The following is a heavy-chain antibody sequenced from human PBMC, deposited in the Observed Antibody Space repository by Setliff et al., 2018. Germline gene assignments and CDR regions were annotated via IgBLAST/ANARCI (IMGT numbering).Heavy chain of an antibody. CDR3: AREGKEGFGELPDYYYYYMDV. J-gene: IGHJ6*03. D-gene: IGHD3-10*01. CDR2: ITSGGNTI. Sequence: GSLRLSCAASGFTFSDYYMSWIRQAPGKGLEYISYITSGGNTIYADSVKGRFTIARDNARNSLYLQMNSLRAEDTAVYYCAREGKEGFGELPDYYYYYMDVWGKGTTVTVSS. CDR1: GFTFSDYY. V-gene: IGHV3-11*04.